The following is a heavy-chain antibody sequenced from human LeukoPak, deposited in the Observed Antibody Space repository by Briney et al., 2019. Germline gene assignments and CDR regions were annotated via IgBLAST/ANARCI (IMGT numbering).Heavy chain of an antibody. J-gene: IGHJ5*02. V-gene: IGHV4-38-2*02. CDR2: IYHSGST. D-gene: IGHD3-9*01. CDR3: ARDAQLRYFDWLSNPFDP. Sequence: SETLSLTCTVSGYSISSGYYWGWIRQPPGKGLEWIGSIYHSGSTYYNPSLKSRVTISVDTSKNQFSLKLSSVTAADTAVYYCARDAQLRYFDWLSNPFDPWGQGTLVTVSS. CDR1: GYSISSGYY.